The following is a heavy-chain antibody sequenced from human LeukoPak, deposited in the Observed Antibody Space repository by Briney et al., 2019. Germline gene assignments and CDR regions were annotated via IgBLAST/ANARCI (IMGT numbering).Heavy chain of an antibody. CDR2: ISINGADT. J-gene: IGHJ4*02. D-gene: IGHD2/OR15-2a*01. V-gene: IGHV3-64D*06. Sequence: GGSLRLSCSVSGFTFSNYAMHWVRQAPGKGLEYVATISINGADTYYPDSVKGRFTISRDTSKNTLYLQMSSLRAEDTAVYYCVKDREYSYDYWAREPWSPSPQ. CDR1: GFTFSNYA. CDR3: VKDREYSYDY.